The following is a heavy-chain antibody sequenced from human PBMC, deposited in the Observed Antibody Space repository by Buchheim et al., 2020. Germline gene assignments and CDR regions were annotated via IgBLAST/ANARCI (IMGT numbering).Heavy chain of an antibody. D-gene: IGHD1-26*01. V-gene: IGHV4-31*03. CDR2: IYNTGST. CDR1: SGSISSGGYW. J-gene: IGHJ4*01. CDR3: ARELLGATSFDF. Sequence: QVQLQESGPGLVKPSQTLSLTCTVSSGSISSGGYWWSWIRQHPGKGLEWIGYIYNTGSTYYNPSLKSRVTISVDKSKNQFSLNLTSVTAADTAIYYWARELLGATSFDFWGRGTL.